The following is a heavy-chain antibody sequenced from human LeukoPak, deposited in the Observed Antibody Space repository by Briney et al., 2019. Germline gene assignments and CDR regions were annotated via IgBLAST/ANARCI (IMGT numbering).Heavy chain of an antibody. CDR2: ISGSSSYQ. D-gene: IGHD3-22*01. J-gene: IGHJ4*02. CDR1: GFTFSTYS. CDR3: ARDLLALDDSSGYYDY. V-gene: IGHV3-21*01. Sequence: GGSLRLSCAASGFTFSTYSMNWVRQAPGKGLEWVSSISGSSSYQNYADSVKGRFTISRDNAKNSLYLQMNSLRAEDTAVYYCARDLLALDDSSGYYDYWGQGTLVTVSS.